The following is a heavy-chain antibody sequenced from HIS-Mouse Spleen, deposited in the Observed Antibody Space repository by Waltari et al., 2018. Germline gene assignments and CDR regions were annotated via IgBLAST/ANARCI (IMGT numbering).Heavy chain of an antibody. CDR2: IYYSGST. V-gene: IGHV4-39*07. Sequence: QLQLQESVPGLVKPSETLSLTCTFSGCSISSSRYYWGWIRQPPGKGLEWIGSIYYSGSTYYNPSLKSRVTISVDTSKNQFSLKLSSVTAADTAVYYCAREIPYSSSWYDWYFDLWGRGTLVTVSS. D-gene: IGHD6-13*01. CDR1: GCSISSSRYY. J-gene: IGHJ2*01. CDR3: AREIPYSSSWYDWYFDL.